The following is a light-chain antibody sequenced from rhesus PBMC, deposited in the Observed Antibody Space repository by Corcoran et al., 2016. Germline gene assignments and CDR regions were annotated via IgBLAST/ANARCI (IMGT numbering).Light chain of an antibody. V-gene: IGKV1-28*03. CDR1: QGICCY. J-gene: IGKJ3*01. CDR2: DAS. Sequence: DIQMTQSPSSLSASVGDTVTITCRASQGICCYVNWFQQKPGKAPKLLIYDASSLESGVPSRFSGSGSGTDFTLTISNLQPEDFAAYNCLQHNSNPFTFGPGTKLDIK. CDR3: LQHNSNPFT.